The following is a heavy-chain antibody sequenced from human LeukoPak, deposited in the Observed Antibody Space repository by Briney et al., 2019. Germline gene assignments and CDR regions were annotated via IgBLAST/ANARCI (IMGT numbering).Heavy chain of an antibody. Sequence: GGSLRLSCAASGFTFSSYSMTWVRQAPGKGLEWVSSMSSGGTYIYYADSGRGRFTISRDNAKNSLYLLMNSLRVEDTAVYYSARDRPTRASRRFVVQWGQGTLVTVSS. CDR1: GFTFSSYS. CDR2: MSSGGTYI. CDR3: ARDRPTRASRRFVVQ. V-gene: IGHV3-21*01. D-gene: IGHD2-15*01. J-gene: IGHJ4*02.